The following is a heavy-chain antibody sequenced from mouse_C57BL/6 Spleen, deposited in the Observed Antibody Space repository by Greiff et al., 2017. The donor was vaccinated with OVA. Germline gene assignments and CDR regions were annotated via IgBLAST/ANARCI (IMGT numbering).Heavy chain of an antibody. CDR3: ARGLLRGAMDY. CDR2: IDPSDSYT. Sequence: QVQLQQPGAELVMPGASVKLSCKASGYTFTSYWMHWVKQRPGQALEWIGEIDPSDSYTNYNQKFKGKSTLTVDKSSSTAYMQLSSLTSEDSAVYYCARGLLRGAMDYWGQGTSVTVSS. D-gene: IGHD1-1*01. J-gene: IGHJ4*01. V-gene: IGHV1-69*01. CDR1: GYTFTSYW.